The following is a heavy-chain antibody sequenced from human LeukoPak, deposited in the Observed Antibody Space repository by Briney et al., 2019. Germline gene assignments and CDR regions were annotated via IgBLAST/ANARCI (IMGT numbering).Heavy chain of an antibody. CDR3: AKLAGTGGFDY. Sequence: GGSLRLSCAASGFTFDDYGMSWVRQAPGKGLEWVSGINWNGGRTGYADSVKGRLTISRDNAKNSLYLQMNSLRAEDTASYYCAKLAGTGGFDYWGQGTLVTVSS. J-gene: IGHJ4*02. CDR2: INWNGGRT. V-gene: IGHV3-20*04. D-gene: IGHD6-19*01. CDR1: GFTFDDYG.